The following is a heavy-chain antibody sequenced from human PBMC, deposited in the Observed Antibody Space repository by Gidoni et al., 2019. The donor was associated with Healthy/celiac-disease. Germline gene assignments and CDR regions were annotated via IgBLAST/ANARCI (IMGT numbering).Heavy chain of an antibody. CDR2: INHSGST. CDR1: GGSFSGYY. J-gene: IGHJ4*02. CDR3: ARWTPRGGGY. V-gene: IGHV4-34*01. D-gene: IGHD3-10*01. Sequence: QVQLQQWGAGLLKPSETLSLTCAVYGGSFSGYYWSWIRQPPGKGVEWIGEINHSGSTNYNPSLKSRGTISVDTSKNQFSLKLSSGTAAGTAGYYCARWTPRGGGYWGQGTLVTVSS.